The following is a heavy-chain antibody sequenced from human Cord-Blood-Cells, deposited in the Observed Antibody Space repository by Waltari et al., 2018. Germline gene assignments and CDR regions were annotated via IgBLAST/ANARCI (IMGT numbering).Heavy chain of an antibody. Sequence: QVQLQESGPGLVKPSETLSLTCAVSGYSISCGYYWGWIRQPPGKGLEWIGSIYNSGSTYYNPSLKSRVTISVDTSKNQFSLKLSAVTAADTAVYYCAAHDSLNWGLDYWGQGTLVTVSS. CDR1: GYSISCGYY. CDR2: IYNSGST. V-gene: IGHV4-38-2*01. CDR3: AAHDSLNWGLDY. J-gene: IGHJ4*02. D-gene: IGHD7-27*01.